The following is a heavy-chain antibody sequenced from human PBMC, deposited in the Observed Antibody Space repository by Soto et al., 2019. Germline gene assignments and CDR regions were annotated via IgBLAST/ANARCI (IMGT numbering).Heavy chain of an antibody. CDR1: GGSISSSSYY. CDR3: VCSDTYYYDSSGYYHTWFDP. V-gene: IGHV4-39*01. Sequence: SETLSLTCTVSGGSISSSSYYWVWIRHPPGKGLEWIGSIYYSGSTYYNPSLKSRVTISVDTSKNQFSLKLSSVTAADTAVYYCVCSDTYYYDSSGYYHTWFDPWGQGTLVTVSS. CDR2: IYYSGST. D-gene: IGHD3-22*01. J-gene: IGHJ5*02.